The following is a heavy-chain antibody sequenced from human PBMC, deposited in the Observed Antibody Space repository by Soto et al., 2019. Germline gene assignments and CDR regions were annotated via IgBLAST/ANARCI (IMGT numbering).Heavy chain of an antibody. D-gene: IGHD4-17*01. J-gene: IGHJ4*02. CDR1: GFTFSYAW. V-gene: IGHV3-15*01. Sequence: EVQLVESGGGLVKPGESLRLSCAASGFTFSYAWMSWVRQAPGKGPEWVGRIKSKTDGGTTDYAAPVKGRFTISRDDSKNTLVLQMNSLKIEDTAVYYCTHDYGDYRYYFDYWGPGTLVTVSS. CDR3: THDYGDYRYYFDY. CDR2: IKSKTDGGTT.